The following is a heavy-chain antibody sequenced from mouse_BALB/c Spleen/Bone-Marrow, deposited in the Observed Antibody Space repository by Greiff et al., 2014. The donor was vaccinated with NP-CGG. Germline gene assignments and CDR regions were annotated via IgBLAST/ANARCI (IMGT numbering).Heavy chain of an antibody. CDR1: GYTFTNYW. V-gene: IGHV1-63*02. Sequence: VQLVESGAELVRPGTSVKMSCKAAGYTFTNYWIGWVKQRPGHGLEWTGDIYPGGGYTNYNEKFKGKATLTADTSSSTAYTQLSSLTSEDSAIYYCARGYGSSSYDTDYWGQGTSVTVSS. D-gene: IGHD1-1*01. CDR2: IYPGGGYT. J-gene: IGHJ4*01. CDR3: ARGYGSSSYDTDY.